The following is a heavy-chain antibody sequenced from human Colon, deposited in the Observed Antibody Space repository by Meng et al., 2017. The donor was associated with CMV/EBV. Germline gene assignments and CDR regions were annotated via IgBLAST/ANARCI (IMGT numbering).Heavy chain of an antibody. D-gene: IGHD6-13*01. CDR2: ISHTSDT. J-gene: IGHJ1*01. Sequence: GGSLRLSCAASGFTFSSYSLNWVRQAPGKGLEWVSSISHTSDTYYADSLKGRFTLSRYNAQNSVYLQMNSLTAEDTAVYYCARGWPPDFWGQGTLVTVSS. V-gene: IGHV3-21*06. CDR1: GFTFSSYS. CDR3: ARGWPPDF.